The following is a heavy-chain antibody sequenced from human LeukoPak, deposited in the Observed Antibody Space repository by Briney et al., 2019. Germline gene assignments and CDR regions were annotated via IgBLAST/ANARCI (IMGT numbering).Heavy chain of an antibody. V-gene: IGHV4-4*07. D-gene: IGHD6-19*01. J-gene: IGHJ4*02. CDR2: IYTSGST. Sequence: SETLSLTCTLSGGSISSYYWSWIRQPARKGLEWIGRIYTSGSTNYNPSLKSRVTMSVDTSKNKFSLKLSSVTAADTAVYYCARDARGIAVAGTAPAYFDYWGQGTLVTVSS. CDR3: ARDARGIAVAGTAPAYFDY. CDR1: GGSISSYY.